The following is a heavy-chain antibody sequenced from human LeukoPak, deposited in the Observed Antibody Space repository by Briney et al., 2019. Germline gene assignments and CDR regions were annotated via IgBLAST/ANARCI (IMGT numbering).Heavy chain of an antibody. CDR2: MNPNSGNT. J-gene: IGHJ3*02. D-gene: IGHD5-18*01. CDR3: ARGGYSYGSHAFDI. Sequence: ASVKVSCKASGYTFTSYDINWVRQATGQGLEWMGGMNPNSGNTGYAQKFQGRVTITRNTSISTAYMELSSLRSEDTAVHYCARGGYSYGSHAFDIWGQGTTVTVSS. CDR1: GYTFTSYD. V-gene: IGHV1-8*03.